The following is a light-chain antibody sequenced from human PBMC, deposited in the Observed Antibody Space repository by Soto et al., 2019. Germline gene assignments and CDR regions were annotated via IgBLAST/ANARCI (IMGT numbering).Light chain of an antibody. J-gene: IGLJ1*01. Sequence: LAQPRSVSGSPGQSVTISCPGTSSDVSAYDYVSWYQQHPGKAPKLMIYDVSQRPSGVPDRFSGSKSGNTASLTISGLQAEDEADYYCCSYAGRYTYVFGTGTKVTVL. V-gene: IGLV2-11*01. CDR3: CSYAGRYTYV. CDR2: DVS. CDR1: SSDVSAYDY.